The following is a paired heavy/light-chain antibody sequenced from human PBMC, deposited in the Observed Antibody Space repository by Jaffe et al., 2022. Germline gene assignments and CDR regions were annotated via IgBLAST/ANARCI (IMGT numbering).Heavy chain of an antibody. CDR2: IYYGGST. V-gene: IGHV4-59*03. CDR3: ARYDYRGNFFDY. D-gene: IGHD4-17*01. Sequence: QVQLQETGPGLVKPSETLSLTCTVSGGSFTTYFWTWIRQPPGKGLECIGYIYYGGSTNYNPSLESRLTISVDTSKKQFSLQLTSVTAADTAVYYCARYDYRGNFFDYWGQGILVTVSS. J-gene: IGHJ4*02. CDR1: GGSFTTYF.
Light chain of an antibody. Sequence: DIQMTQSPSSLSASVGDRVTITCRASQSVSIHVNWYQQKPGKAPKLLIHTASTLYSGVPSRFSGTGSGTDFTLTLSSLQPEDFATYHCQQSYITPWTFGQGTKVEIK. CDR1: QSVSIH. J-gene: IGKJ1*01. CDR3: QQSYITPWT. CDR2: TAS. V-gene: IGKV1-39*01.